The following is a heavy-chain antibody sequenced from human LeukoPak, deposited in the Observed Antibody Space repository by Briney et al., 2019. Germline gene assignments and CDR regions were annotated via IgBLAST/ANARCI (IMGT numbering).Heavy chain of an antibody. D-gene: IGHD3-22*01. Sequence: SETLSLTCTVSGGPISSYYWSWIRQPAGRGLEWIGRIYTSGSTNYNPSLKSRVTMSVDTSKNQFSLKLSSVTAADTAVYYCARHDYYDSRGYYIDAFDIWGQGTMVTVSS. V-gene: IGHV4-4*07. CDR1: GGPISSYY. J-gene: IGHJ3*02. CDR3: ARHDYYDSRGYYIDAFDI. CDR2: IYTSGST.